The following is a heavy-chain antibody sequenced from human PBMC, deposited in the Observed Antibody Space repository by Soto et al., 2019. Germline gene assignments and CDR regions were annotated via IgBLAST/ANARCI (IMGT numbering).Heavy chain of an antibody. D-gene: IGHD6-6*01. CDR3: ARVGRSIAARSFAFDS. CDR2: IVPIFGTA. Sequence: RASVKVSCKASGGTFSSYAISWVRQAPGQGLEWMGGIVPIFGTANYAQKFQGRVTITADESTSTAYMELSSLRSEDTAVYYCARVGRSIAARSFAFDSWGRGTMVTVSS. CDR1: GGTFSSYA. V-gene: IGHV1-69*13. J-gene: IGHJ3*02.